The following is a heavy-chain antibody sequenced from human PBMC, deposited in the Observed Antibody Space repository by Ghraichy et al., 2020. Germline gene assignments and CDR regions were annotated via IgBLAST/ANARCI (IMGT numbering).Heavy chain of an antibody. CDR3: ARGEVSRGFWSGYLGSYYYYYGMDV. CDR2: MNPNSGNT. CDR1: GYTFTSYD. V-gene: IGHV1-8*03. J-gene: IGHJ6*02. D-gene: IGHD3-3*01. Sequence: ASVKVSCKASGYTFTSYDINWVRQATGQGLEWMGWMNPNSGNTGYAQKFQGRVTITRNTSISTAYMELSSLRSEDTAVYYCARGEVSRGFWSGYLGSYYYYYGMDVWGQGTTVTVSS.